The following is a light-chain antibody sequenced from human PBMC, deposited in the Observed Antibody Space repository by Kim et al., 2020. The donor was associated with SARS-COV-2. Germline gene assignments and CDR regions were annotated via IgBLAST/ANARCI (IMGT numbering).Light chain of an antibody. J-gene: IGLJ3*02. CDR3: YSPASSGNHRV. CDR2: EDS. V-gene: IGLV3-10*01. CDR1: ALPKKY. Sequence: QGQTARITCSGDALPKKYAYWYQQKPGQAPVLVIYEDSKRPSGIPERFSGSSSGTMATLTISGAEVEDEADYDCYSPASSGNHRVFGGGTQLTVL.